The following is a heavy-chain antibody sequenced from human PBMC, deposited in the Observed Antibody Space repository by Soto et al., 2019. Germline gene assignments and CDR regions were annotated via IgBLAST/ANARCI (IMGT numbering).Heavy chain of an antibody. J-gene: IGHJ4*02. V-gene: IGHV3-11*04. CDR2: SSSSSTTI. Sequence: PWKGLEWVSYSSSSSTTIYYADSLKGRFTSSRDNDKNSLYLQMSSLRTDDTAVYYCAKDSYSIPKAFDFWGQGTLVTVSS. CDR3: AKDSYSIPKAFDF. D-gene: IGHD4-4*01.